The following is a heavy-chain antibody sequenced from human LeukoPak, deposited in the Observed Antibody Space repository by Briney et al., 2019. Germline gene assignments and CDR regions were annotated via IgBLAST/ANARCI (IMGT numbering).Heavy chain of an antibody. CDR1: GFTFSSYW. Sequence: GGSLRLSCAASGFTFSSYWMHWVRQAPGKGLVWVSHINTDGSSTSYADSVKGRFTISRDNAKNSLYLQMNSLRAEDTAVYYCARKYCSGGSCYLLDYWGQGTLVTVSS. J-gene: IGHJ4*02. D-gene: IGHD2-15*01. V-gene: IGHV3-74*01. CDR2: INTDGSST. CDR3: ARKYCSGGSCYLLDY.